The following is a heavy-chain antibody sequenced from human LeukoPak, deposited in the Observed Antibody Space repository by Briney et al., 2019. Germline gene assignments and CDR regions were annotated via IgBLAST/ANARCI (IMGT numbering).Heavy chain of an antibody. CDR2: IPYSGNT. CDR1: GGSISSPSYY. CDR3: ARHCCSAPSKRVFDI. J-gene: IGHJ3*02. V-gene: IGHV4-39*01. D-gene: IGHD2-15*01. Sequence: PSETLSLTCTVSGGSISSPSYYWGWVRQPPGKGLEWIGTIPYSGNTDYNPSLRSRVTISVDTSNNQFSLRLGSVTAADTAIYHCARHCCSAPSKRVFDIWGQGTMVTVSS.